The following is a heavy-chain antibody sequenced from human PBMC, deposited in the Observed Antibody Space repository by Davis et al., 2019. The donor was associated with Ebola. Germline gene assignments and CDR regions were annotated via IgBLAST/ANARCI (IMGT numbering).Heavy chain of an antibody. J-gene: IGHJ6*02. CDR2: INSDESSR. CDR1: GFTLTSYW. Sequence: PGGSLRLSCEASGFTLTSYWMHWVRQAPGKGLVWVSRINSDESSRDYADSVKGRFAVSRDNANNTVFLQMNSLRAEDTGVYYCARGPRAYREYGSGSYEYYYYGMDVWGQGTTVIVS. CDR3: ARGPRAYREYGSGSYEYYYYGMDV. D-gene: IGHD3-10*01. V-gene: IGHV3-74*01.